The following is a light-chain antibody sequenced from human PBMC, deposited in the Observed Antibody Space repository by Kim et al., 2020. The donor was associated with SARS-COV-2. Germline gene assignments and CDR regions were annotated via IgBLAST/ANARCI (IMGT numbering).Light chain of an antibody. J-gene: IGLJ1*01. CDR2: GNS. CDR1: SSNIGAGYD. CDR3: QSYDSSLSGYV. Sequence: QSVLTQPPSVSGAPGQWFTISCTGSSSNIGAGYDVHWYKQLPGTAPKLLIYGNSNRPSGVPDRFSGSKSGTSASLAITGLQTEDEADYYCQSYDSSLSGYVFGTGTQLTVL. V-gene: IGLV1-40*01.